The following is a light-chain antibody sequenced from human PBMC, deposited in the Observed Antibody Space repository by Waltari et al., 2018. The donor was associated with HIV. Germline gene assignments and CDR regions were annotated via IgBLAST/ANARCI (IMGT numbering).Light chain of an antibody. CDR2: GDA. CDR1: TPNTGAGYD. V-gene: IGLV1-40*01. J-gene: IGLJ2*01. CDR3: QSYDRSLSGVI. Sequence: QSVLTQPPSVSGAPGQRVTIPCTGHTPNTGAGYDVTWYQQLPGTAPKHLIYGDANRPSGVPDRFSGSTSGTSASLAITGLRAEDECDYYCQSYDRSLSGVIFGGGTKLTVL.